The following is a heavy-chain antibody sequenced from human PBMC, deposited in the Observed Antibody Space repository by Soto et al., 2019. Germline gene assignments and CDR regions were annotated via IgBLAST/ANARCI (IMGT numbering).Heavy chain of an antibody. D-gene: IGHD6-6*01. J-gene: IGHJ4*02. Sequence: GALRLSSAASGFSFSGSAMHWVRQASGKGLEWVGRIRSKANSYATAYAASVKGRFTISRDDSKNTAYLQMNSLKTEDTALYYCTSPEYSSWYWGQGTLVTVDS. CDR2: IRSKANSYAT. CDR3: TSPEYSSWY. CDR1: GFSFSGSA. V-gene: IGHV3-73*01.